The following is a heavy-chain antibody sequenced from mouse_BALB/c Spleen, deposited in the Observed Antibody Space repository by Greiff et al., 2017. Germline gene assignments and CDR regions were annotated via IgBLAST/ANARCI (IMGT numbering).Heavy chain of an antibody. CDR2: ISSGGSYT. CDR3: ARLYDYDWYFDV. CDR1: GFTFSSYA. V-gene: IGHV5-9-3*01. D-gene: IGHD2-4*01. Sequence: EVHLVESGGGLVKPGGSLKLSCAASGFTFSSYAMSWVRQTPEKRLEWVATISSGGSYTYYPDSVKGRFTISRDNAKNTLYLQMSSLRSEDTAMYYCARLYDYDWYFDVWGAGTTVTVSS. J-gene: IGHJ1*01.